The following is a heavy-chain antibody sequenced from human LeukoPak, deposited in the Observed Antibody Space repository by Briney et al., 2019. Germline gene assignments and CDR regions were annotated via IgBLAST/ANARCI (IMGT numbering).Heavy chain of an antibody. CDR1: GFTVSSNY. J-gene: IGHJ4*02. D-gene: IGHD3-3*01. CDR3: TRVGKTYYDFWSGYKPDALTDY. Sequence: GGSLRLSCAASGFTVSSNYMSWVRQAPGKGLEWVSVIYSGGSTYYADSVKGRFTISRDNSKNTLYLQMNSLRAEDTAVYYCTRVGKTYYDFWSGYKPDALTDYWGQGTLVTVSS. V-gene: IGHV3-53*01. CDR2: IYSGGST.